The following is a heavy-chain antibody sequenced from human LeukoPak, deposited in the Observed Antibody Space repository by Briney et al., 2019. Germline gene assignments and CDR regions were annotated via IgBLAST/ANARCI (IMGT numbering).Heavy chain of an antibody. CDR3: AKEYGDYAYYYGMDV. CDR1: GFTFSGYG. CDR2: ISYDGSNK. J-gene: IGHJ6*02. D-gene: IGHD4-17*01. V-gene: IGHV3-30*18. Sequence: QSGGSLRLSCAAPGFTFSGYGMHWVRQAPGKGLEWVAVISYDGSNKYYADSVKGRFTISRDNSKNTLYLQMNSLRAEDTAVYYCAKEYGDYAYYYGMDVWGQGTTVTVSS.